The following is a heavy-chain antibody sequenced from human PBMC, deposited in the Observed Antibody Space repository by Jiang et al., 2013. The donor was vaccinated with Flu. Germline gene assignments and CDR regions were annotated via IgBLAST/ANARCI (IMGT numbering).Heavy chain of an antibody. D-gene: IGHD4-17*01. V-gene: IGHV3-15*07. CDR2: VKGKPDGETT. CDR3: TVDLPYYGAADFDY. Sequence: QLLESGGGLVKPGGSHRLSCAASGSTFNDAWMNWVRQAPGKGLEWVARVKGKPDGETTDYAAPVKGRFAISRDDSTNTLFLQMNSLRTEDTAVYYCTVDLPYYGAADFDYWGQGTLVTVSS. J-gene: IGHJ4*02. CDR1: GSTFNDAW.